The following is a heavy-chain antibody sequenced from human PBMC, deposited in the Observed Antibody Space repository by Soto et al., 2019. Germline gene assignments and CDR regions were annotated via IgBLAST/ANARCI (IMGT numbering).Heavy chain of an antibody. CDR3: ATNGGYYDSSGPKYFQY. V-gene: IGHV4-31*03. J-gene: IGHJ1*01. CDR1: GGSITSGGYY. Sequence: TLSLTCTVSGGSITSGGYYWSWVRQHPGKGLECLGYIYYSGSTSYNPSLKSRVSISVDTSKSQFSLRLSSVTAADTAMYYCATNGGYYDSSGPKYFQYWGQGTLVTVSS. CDR2: IYYSGST. D-gene: IGHD3-22*01.